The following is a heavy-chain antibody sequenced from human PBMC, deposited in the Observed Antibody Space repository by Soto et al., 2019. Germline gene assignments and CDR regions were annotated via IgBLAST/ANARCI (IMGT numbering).Heavy chain of an antibody. D-gene: IGHD3-9*01. V-gene: IGHV4-59*01. Sequence: SETLSLTCTVSGGFIISDYWIWIRQPPGQGLEWIGYIYYSGSTNYNPSLRSRVTISLDTSKKQFSLKLSSVTAADTAVYYCARDILTGRMGMDVCGQGTTVTVSS. CDR2: IYYSGST. J-gene: IGHJ6*02. CDR1: GGFIISDY. CDR3: ARDILTGRMGMDV.